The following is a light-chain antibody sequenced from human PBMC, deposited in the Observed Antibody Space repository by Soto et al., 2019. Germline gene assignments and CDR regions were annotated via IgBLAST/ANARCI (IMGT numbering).Light chain of an antibody. J-gene: IGKJ1*01. V-gene: IGKV3-15*01. Sequence: EVVMTQSPVTLSVSPGGRATLSCRASQSISDTLAWYQQKPGQAPRLLIHGASTRAPGFPARFSGSGSGTDFTLTISRLEPEDFAVFYCQYYRTFGQGTKVDIK. CDR3: QYYRT. CDR2: GAS. CDR1: QSISDT.